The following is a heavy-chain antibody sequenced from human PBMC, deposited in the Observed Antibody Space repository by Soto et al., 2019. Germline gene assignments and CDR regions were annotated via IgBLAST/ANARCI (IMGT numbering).Heavy chain of an antibody. CDR1: GYTFTGYY. CDR3: ARGSTVTTKDWFDP. J-gene: IGHJ5*02. D-gene: IGHD4-17*01. V-gene: IGHV1-2*02. Sequence: ASVKVSCKASGYTFTGYYMHWVRQAPGQGLEWMGWINPNSGGTNYAQKLQGRVTMTTDTSTSTAYMELRSLRSDDTAVYYCARGSTVTTKDWFDPWGQGTLVTVSS. CDR2: INPNSGGT.